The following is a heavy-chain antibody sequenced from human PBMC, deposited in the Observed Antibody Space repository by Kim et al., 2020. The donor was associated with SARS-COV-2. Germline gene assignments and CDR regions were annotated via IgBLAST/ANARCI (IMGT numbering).Heavy chain of an antibody. CDR1: GFTFSSYS. CDR3: ARDTYYYDSSGYPDY. J-gene: IGHJ4*02. D-gene: IGHD3-22*01. Sequence: GGSLRLSCAASGFTFSSYSMNWVRQAPGKGLEWVSSISSSSSYIYYADSVKGRFTISRDNAKNSLYLQMNSLRAEDTAVYYCARDTYYYDSSGYPDYWGQGTLVTVSS. V-gene: IGHV3-21*01. CDR2: ISSSSSYI.